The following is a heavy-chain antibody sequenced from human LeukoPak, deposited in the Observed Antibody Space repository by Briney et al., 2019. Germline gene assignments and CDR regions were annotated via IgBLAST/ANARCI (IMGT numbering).Heavy chain of an antibody. CDR1: GFTFSSYW. D-gene: IGHD6-13*01. V-gene: IGHV3-74*01. CDR2: INSDGSTT. Sequence: GGSLRLSCAASGFTFSSYWIHWVRQAPGKGLVWVSIINSDGSTTNYADSVKGRFTISRDNSKNTLYLQMNSLRAEDTAVYYCAKDLLGIAPAGDFFDYWGQGTLVTVSS. J-gene: IGHJ4*02. CDR3: AKDLLGIAPAGDFFDY.